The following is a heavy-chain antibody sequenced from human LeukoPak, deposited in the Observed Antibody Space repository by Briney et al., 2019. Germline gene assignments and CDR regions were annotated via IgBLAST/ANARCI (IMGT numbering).Heavy chain of an antibody. J-gene: IGHJ4*02. CDR1: GFTASSNY. D-gene: IGHD2/OR15-2a*01. Sequence: GGSLSLSRVASGFTASSNYMSWVRQAPGKGLEWVSLLYSDDSTFYGDSVKGRFTISRDNSKNTVYLPMNSLRGEDTAAYYCARDSSSFRHYYDYWGQGTLVTVSS. CDR2: LYSDDST. CDR3: ARDSSSFRHYYDY. V-gene: IGHV3-53*01.